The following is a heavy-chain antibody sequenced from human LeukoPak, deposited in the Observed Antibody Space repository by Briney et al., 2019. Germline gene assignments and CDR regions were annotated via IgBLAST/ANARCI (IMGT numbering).Heavy chain of an antibody. Sequence: GGSLRLSCSPSGFSVSNNWITWVRQAPGKGLEWVSVNYRGGTSYYADSVKGRFTISRDISRNTMYLQMNRLRVEDTAVYFCARLEGYGGLDDPFDIWGQGTVVTVSS. CDR3: ARLEGYGGLDDPFDI. D-gene: IGHD4-23*01. J-gene: IGHJ3*02. CDR1: GFSVSNNW. V-gene: IGHV3-66*04. CDR2: NYRGGTS.